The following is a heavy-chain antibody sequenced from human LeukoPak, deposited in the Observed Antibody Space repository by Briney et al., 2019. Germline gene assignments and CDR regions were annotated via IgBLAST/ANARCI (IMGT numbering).Heavy chain of an antibody. Sequence: MASETLSFTCTVSGGSFSSFYWSWIRQPPGKGLEWIGYIYYSGNTDYNPSLKSRVTISVDTSKNQFSLKLSSVTAADTAVYYCARFSMKDWFFDYWGQGTLVTVSS. CDR2: IYYSGNT. D-gene: IGHD3-9*01. V-gene: IGHV4-59*01. CDR3: ARFSMKDWFFDY. J-gene: IGHJ4*02. CDR1: GGSFSSFY.